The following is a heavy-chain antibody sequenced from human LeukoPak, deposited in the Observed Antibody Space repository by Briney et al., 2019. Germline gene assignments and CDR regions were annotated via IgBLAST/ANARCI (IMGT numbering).Heavy chain of an antibody. Sequence: KPGASVKVSCKASGYSFSSYYMHWVRQAPGQGLEWMGIINPSGDSTTYAQKFQGRVTMTRDTSTSTVYMELNSLRSEDTAVYYCAKGYCSGGTCYSYDYWGQGTLVTVSS. V-gene: IGHV1-46*01. CDR3: AKGYCSGGTCYSYDY. D-gene: IGHD2-15*01. CDR2: INPSGDST. J-gene: IGHJ4*02. CDR1: GYSFSSYY.